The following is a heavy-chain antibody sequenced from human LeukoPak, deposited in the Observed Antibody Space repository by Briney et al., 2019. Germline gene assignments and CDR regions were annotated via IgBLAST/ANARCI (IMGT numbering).Heavy chain of an antibody. J-gene: IGHJ4*02. Sequence: GGSLRLSCAASGLTFSSYAMSWVRQAPGKGLEWVSAISGSGGSTYYADSVKGRFTISRDNSKNTLYLQMNSLKTEDTAVYYCTTAIWPFDYWGQGTLVTVSS. V-gene: IGHV3-23*01. CDR1: GLTFSSYA. CDR3: TTAIWPFDY. CDR2: ISGSGGST.